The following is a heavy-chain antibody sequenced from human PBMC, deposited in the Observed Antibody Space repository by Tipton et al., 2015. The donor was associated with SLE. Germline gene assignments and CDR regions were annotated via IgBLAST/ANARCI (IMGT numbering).Heavy chain of an antibody. CDR3: ARELGDYGFDY. J-gene: IGHJ4*02. D-gene: IGHD4-17*01. V-gene: IGHV1-3*01. Sequence: KFQGRVTMTIDPSTSTAYMELNSLRAEDTAVYYCARELGDYGFDYWGQGTLVTVSS.